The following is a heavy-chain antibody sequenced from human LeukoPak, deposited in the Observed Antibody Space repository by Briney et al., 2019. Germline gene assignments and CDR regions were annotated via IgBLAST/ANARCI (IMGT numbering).Heavy chain of an antibody. CDR2: IIPIFGTA. Sequence: SVKVSCKASGGTFSSYAISWVRQAPGQGLEWMGGIIPIFGTANYAQKFQGRVTITADESTSTAYMELSSLRSEDTAVYYCASLVVPAANFDYWGQGTLVTVSS. D-gene: IGHD2-2*01. J-gene: IGHJ4*02. CDR3: ASLVVPAANFDY. V-gene: IGHV1-69*13. CDR1: GGTFSSYA.